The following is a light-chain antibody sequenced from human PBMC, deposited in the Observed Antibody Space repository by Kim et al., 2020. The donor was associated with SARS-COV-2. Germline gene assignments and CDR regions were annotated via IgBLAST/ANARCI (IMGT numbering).Light chain of an antibody. V-gene: IGKV3-15*01. CDR3: QQYNNWPLT. Sequence: VSPGERATLSCRASQSLGSNLAWYQQKPGQPPRVLIYGASTRTTGIPARFSGSGSGTEFTLTISSLQSEDFAVYYCQQYNNWPLTFGGGTKVDIK. J-gene: IGKJ4*01. CDR2: GAS. CDR1: QSLGSN.